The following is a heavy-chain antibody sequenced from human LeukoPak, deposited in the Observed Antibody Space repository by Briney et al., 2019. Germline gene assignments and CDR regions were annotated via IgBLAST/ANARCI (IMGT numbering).Heavy chain of an antibody. CDR2: ISGAGGST. V-gene: IGHV3-23*01. D-gene: IGHD6-19*01. CDR3: AKDRSQWLVWDKYYFDY. Sequence: GGSLRLSCAASGFTFSSFAMSWVRQAPGKGLEWVSAISGAGGSTYYADSVKGRFTISRDNSKNTLYLQMNSLRAEDTAVYYCAKDRSQWLVWDKYYFDYWGQGTLVTVSS. J-gene: IGHJ4*02. CDR1: GFTFSSFA.